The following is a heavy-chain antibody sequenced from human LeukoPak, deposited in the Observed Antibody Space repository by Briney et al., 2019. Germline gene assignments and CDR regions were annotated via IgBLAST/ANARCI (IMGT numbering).Heavy chain of an antibody. CDR1: GYSISSGYY. CDR2: IYHSGST. Sequence: SETLSLTCTVSGYSISSGYYWGWLRQPPGKGLEWIGSIYHSGSTYYNPSLKSRVTISVDTSKNQFSLKLNSVTAADTAVYYCASPPAYGSGTSFDYWGQGTLVTVSS. J-gene: IGHJ4*02. CDR3: ASPPAYGSGTSFDY. V-gene: IGHV4-38-2*02. D-gene: IGHD3-10*01.